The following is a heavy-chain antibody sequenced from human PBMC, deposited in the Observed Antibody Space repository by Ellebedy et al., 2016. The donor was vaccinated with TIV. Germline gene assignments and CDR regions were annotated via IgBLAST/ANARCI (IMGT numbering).Heavy chain of an antibody. CDR2: IYYSGST. J-gene: IGHJ5*02. D-gene: IGHD1-26*01. V-gene: IGHV4-39*07. Sequence: SETLSLXCTVSGGSISSSSYYWGWIRQPPGKGLEWIGSIYYSGSTYYNPSLKSRVTISVDTSKNQFSLKLSSVTAADTAVYYCARFPYSGSLTPWGQGTLVTVSS. CDR3: ARFPYSGSLTP. CDR1: GGSISSSSYY.